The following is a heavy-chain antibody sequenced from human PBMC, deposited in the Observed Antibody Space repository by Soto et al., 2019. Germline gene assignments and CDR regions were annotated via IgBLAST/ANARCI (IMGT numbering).Heavy chain of an antibody. V-gene: IGHV4-59*01. CDR1: GDSISSYY. CDR2: IYYSGST. J-gene: IGHJ4*02. CDR3: ARDLAAVPRAFDY. Sequence: SETLSLTCTVSGDSISSYYWSWIRQPPGKGLEWIGYIYYSGSTSYNPSLESRVTISVDTSKTQFSLNLRSVTAADTAVYYCARDLAAVPRAFDYWGRGTLVTVSS. D-gene: IGHD6-13*01.